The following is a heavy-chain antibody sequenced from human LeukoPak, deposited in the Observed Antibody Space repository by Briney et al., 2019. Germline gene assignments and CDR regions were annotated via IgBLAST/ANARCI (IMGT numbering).Heavy chain of an antibody. Sequence: GGSLRLSCAASGFTFSDYAMGWVRQAPGKGLEWVSGLSGSGDSMYYADSVKGRFTISRDNSKNTLYLQMNSLRVEDTAVYYCARDGSAAGTTDAFDIWGQGTMVTVSS. V-gene: IGHV3-23*01. CDR3: ARDGSAAGTTDAFDI. CDR2: LSGSGDSM. CDR1: GFTFSDYA. D-gene: IGHD6-13*01. J-gene: IGHJ3*02.